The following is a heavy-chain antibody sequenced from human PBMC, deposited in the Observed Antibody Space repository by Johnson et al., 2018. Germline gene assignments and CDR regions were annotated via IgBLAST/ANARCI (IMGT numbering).Heavy chain of an antibody. CDR2: ISYDGSHK. J-gene: IGHJ1*01. V-gene: IGHV3-30-3*01. D-gene: IGHD4-23*01. Sequence: VQLVESGGGVVQPGRSLRLSCAASGFTFSSYAMHWVRQAPGKGLEWVAVISYDGSHKYYADSVKGRFTIPRDYSKNTVSLQMNSLRAEDTAVYYCARDYDGGNAYLFSYFHHWGQGTLVTVSS. CDR3: ARDYDGGNAYLFSYFHH. CDR1: GFTFSSYA.